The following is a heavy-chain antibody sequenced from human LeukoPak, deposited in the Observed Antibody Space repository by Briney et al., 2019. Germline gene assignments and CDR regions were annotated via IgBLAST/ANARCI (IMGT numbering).Heavy chain of an antibody. D-gene: IGHD3-16*01. CDR1: GFSFSSYS. CDR3: ASSPPGGPTDY. J-gene: IGHJ4*02. CDR2: ISRDSRTI. V-gene: IGHV3-21*01. Sequence: PGGSLRLSCAASGFSFSSYSMNWVRQAPGKGLEWVSIISRDSRTIVDADSVKGRFTISRDNAKNSLYLQMNSLRAEDTAVYFCASSPPGGPTDYWGQGVLVSVSS.